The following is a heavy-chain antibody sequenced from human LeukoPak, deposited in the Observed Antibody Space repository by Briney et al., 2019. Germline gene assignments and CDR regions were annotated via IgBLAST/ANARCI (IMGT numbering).Heavy chain of an antibody. CDR3: VRHRRHYDISTGYYAGLFDI. J-gene: IGHJ3*02. V-gene: IGHV4-39*01. CDR2: IYYSGST. D-gene: IGHD3-9*01. CDR1: GGSIISTSYY. Sequence: SETLSLTCTVSGGSIISTSYYWGWIRQPPGKALEWIGNIYYSGSTYYNPSLKSRVTISVHTSKNQFSLRLSSVTAADTAVYYCVRHRRHYDISTGYYAGLFDIWGQGTMVTVSS.